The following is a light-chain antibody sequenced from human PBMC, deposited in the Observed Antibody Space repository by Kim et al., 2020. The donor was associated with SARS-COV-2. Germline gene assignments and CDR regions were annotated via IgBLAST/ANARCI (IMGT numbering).Light chain of an antibody. CDR2: AAS. J-gene: IGKJ4*01. CDR3: QQHNKWPLP. CDR1: ETVKTF. V-gene: IGKV3-15*01. Sequence: EIVMTQSPATLSVSLGERATLSCRASETVKTFLAWYQQKPGQAPRLLIYAASTRATGIPARFSGSGSGTDFTVTIDSLQSEDAAVYYCQQHNKWPLPFGGGTKVDIK.